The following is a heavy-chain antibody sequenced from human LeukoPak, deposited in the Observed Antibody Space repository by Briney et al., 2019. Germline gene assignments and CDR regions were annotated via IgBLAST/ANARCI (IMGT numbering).Heavy chain of an antibody. D-gene: IGHD3-3*01. CDR3: ARGAYYDFWSGYPNWDYFDY. CDR2: ISGSGGST. J-gene: IGHJ4*02. Sequence: GGSLRLSCAASGFTFSSYAMSWVRQAPGKGLEWVSAISGSGGSTYYADSVEGRFNISRDNSKNKVYLQMKSLRAEDTAVYYCARGAYYDFWSGYPNWDYFDYWGQGTLVTVSS. V-gene: IGHV3-23*01. CDR1: GFTFSSYA.